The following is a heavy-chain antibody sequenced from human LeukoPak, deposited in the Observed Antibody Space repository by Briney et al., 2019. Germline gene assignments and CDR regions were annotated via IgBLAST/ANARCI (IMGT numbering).Heavy chain of an antibody. Sequence: GGSLRLSCAASGFTFSNYAMHWVRQAPGKGLEWVAVISYDGSNKYYADSVKGRFTISRDNSKNTLYLQMNSLRAEDTAVYYCAGDIQVWQKYYFYSMDVWGQGTTVTVSS. D-gene: IGHD6-13*01. CDR1: GFTFSNYA. J-gene: IGHJ6*02. CDR2: ISYDGSNK. V-gene: IGHV3-30-3*01. CDR3: AGDIQVWQKYYFYSMDV.